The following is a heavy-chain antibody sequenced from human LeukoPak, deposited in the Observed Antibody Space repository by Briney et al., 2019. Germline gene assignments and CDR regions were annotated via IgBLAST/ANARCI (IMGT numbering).Heavy chain of an antibody. Sequence: GSSVKVSCKASGGTFSSYAISWVRQAPGQGLEWMGRIIPIFGIANYAQKFLGRVTITADKSTSTAYMELSSLRSEDTAVYYCARDEGAYCGGDCYSYFDYWGQGTLVTVSS. V-gene: IGHV1-69*04. CDR1: GGTFSSYA. D-gene: IGHD2-21*02. CDR3: ARDEGAYCGGDCYSYFDY. J-gene: IGHJ4*02. CDR2: IIPIFGIA.